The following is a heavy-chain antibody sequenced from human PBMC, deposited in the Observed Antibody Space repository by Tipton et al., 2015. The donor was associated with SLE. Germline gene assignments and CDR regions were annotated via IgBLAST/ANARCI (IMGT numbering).Heavy chain of an antibody. CDR3: AKGYGMGNYFYMDV. J-gene: IGHJ6*03. Sequence: LRLSCTVSGGSLSFYYWRWIRQPPGKGLEWIGDIYYSGSTNYSPSLKRRVTISMDTSKNQVTLMLNSVTAADTAVYYCAKGYGMGNYFYMDVWCKGTSVIVS. CDR2: IYYSGST. D-gene: IGHD5-18*01. V-gene: IGHV4-59*03. CDR1: GGSLSFYY.